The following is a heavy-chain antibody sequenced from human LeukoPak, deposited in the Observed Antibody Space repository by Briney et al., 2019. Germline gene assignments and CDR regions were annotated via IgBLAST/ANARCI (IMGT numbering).Heavy chain of an antibody. CDR3: ARGGGLDV. Sequence: GGCLRLSCAASGFTFSSYWMNWARQAPGKGLEWVASINHNGNVNYYVDSVKGRFTISGDNAKNSLYLQMSNLRAEDTAVYFCARGGGLDVWGQGATVTVSS. V-gene: IGHV3-7*03. J-gene: IGHJ6*02. D-gene: IGHD3-16*01. CDR1: GFTFSSYW. CDR2: INHNGNVN.